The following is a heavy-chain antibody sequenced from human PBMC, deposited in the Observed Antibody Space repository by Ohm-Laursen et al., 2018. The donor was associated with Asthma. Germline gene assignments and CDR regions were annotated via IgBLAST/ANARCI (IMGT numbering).Heavy chain of an antibody. CDR1: GYTFSLYS. J-gene: IGHJ1*01. CDR3: ARIGPEWELPGREYSLHH. D-gene: IGHD1-26*01. Sequence: SLRLSCAAFGYTFSLYSIHWVRQIPGKGLEWVASISTAGSFIYYADSVRGRFTTSRDNAKNSVYLQMNSLRAEDTALYYCARIGPEWELPGREYSLHHWGEGTLVTVSS. V-gene: IGHV3-21*01. CDR2: ISTAGSFI.